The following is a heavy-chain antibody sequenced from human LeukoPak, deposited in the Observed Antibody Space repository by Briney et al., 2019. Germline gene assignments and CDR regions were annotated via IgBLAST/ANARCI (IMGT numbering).Heavy chain of an antibody. CDR2: INPSGGST. V-gene: IGHV1-46*01. CDR3: AREMAYGGTGY. D-gene: IGHD2-21*01. Sequence: ASVKVSCKASGYTFTSYYTHWVRQAPGQGLEWMGIINPSGGSTSYAQKFQGRVTMTRDTSTSTVYMELSSLRSEDTAVYCCAREMAYGGTGYWGQGTLVTVSS. CDR1: GYTFTSYY. J-gene: IGHJ4*02.